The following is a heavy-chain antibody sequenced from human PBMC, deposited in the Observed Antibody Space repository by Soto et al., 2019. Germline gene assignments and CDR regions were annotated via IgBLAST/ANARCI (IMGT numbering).Heavy chain of an antibody. D-gene: IGHD6-19*01. CDR1: VDSIIGVAYY. V-gene: IGHV4-31*03. J-gene: IGHJ4*02. CDR3: ASSRKGGWTCDH. Sequence: AQSLTYTFSVDSIIGVAYYWSCVSQLPGKGLDWIGYIHSSVSSYCTPSLNSRLTISIDTSENQFSLNLNSVTAADTAVYYCASSRKGGWTCDHRGQGTLVTVSS. CDR2: IHSSVSS.